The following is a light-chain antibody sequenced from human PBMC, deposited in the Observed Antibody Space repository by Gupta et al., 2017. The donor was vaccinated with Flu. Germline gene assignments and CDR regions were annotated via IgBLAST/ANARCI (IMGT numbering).Light chain of an antibody. V-gene: IGLV7-43*01. CDR2: GTS. J-gene: IGLJ3*02. Sequence: GTVTLTCASSTEAVTSGNAPSWFQQKPGHALRRLIYGTSYTHTSTPARFSGSPLEGTAALKLAGGESKDESEYSCLHYCAGAGVFGGGTKLTVL. CDR1: TEAVTSGNA. CDR3: LHYCAGAGV.